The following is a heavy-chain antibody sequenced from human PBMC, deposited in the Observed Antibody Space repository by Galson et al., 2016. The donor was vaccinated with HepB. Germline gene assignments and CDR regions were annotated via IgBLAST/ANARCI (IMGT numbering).Heavy chain of an antibody. CDR1: GFTVNSDW. J-gene: IGHJ3*02. D-gene: IGHD3-10*01. CDR2: INADGTIT. CDR3: ARGGIYGLEI. Sequence: SLRLSCAASGFTVNSDWTHWVRQTPGKGLVWVSHINADGTITYFVDSVKGRFTNSEDNAKNTRYRQMNSLGADDTALYYCARGGIYGLEIWGQGTMVTVPS. V-gene: IGHV3-74*01.